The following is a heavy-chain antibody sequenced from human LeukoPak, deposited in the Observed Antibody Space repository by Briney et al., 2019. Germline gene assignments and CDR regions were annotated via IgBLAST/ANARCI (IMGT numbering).Heavy chain of an antibody. CDR2: ISSSSSYI. D-gene: IGHD3-3*01. Sequence: GGSLRLSCAASGFTFSSYSMNWLRQAPGKGLEWVSSISSSSSYIYYADSVKGRFTISRDNAKNSLYLQMNSLRAEDTAVYYCARTPPYYYSWSGPTPGGMAVLGQGTTVTVSS. V-gene: IGHV3-21*01. J-gene: IGHJ6*02. CDR3: ARTPPYYYSWSGPTPGGMAV. CDR1: GFTFSSYS.